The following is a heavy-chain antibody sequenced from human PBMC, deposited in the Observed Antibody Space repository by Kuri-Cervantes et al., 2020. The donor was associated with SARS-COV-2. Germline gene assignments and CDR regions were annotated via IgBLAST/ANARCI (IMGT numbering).Heavy chain of an antibody. V-gene: IGHV4-59*08. CDR1: GGSISSYY. D-gene: IGHD2-15*01. CDR3: ARQVVVADYYYGMDV. CDR2: IYYSGST. Sequence: GSLRLSCTVSGGSISSYYWSWIRQPPGKGLEWIGYIYYSGSTNYNPSLKSRVTISVDTSKNQFSLKLSSVTAADTAVYYCARQVVVADYYYGMDVWGQGTTVTVSS. J-gene: IGHJ6*02.